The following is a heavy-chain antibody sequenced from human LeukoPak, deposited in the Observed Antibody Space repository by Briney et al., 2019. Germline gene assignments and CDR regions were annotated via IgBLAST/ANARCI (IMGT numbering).Heavy chain of an antibody. D-gene: IGHD6-6*01. CDR3: ARDPSSSSSVGGYLDY. V-gene: IGHV3-30*19. CDR2: VSYDGSYK. J-gene: IGHJ4*02. CDR1: GFTFMSYG. Sequence: GGSLRLSCAASGFTFMSYGMNWVRQAPGKGLEWVAFVSYDGSYKYYADSVKGRFTISRDNSKNTVYLQINSLRAEDTAVYYCARDPSSSSSVGGYLDYWGQGTLVTVSS.